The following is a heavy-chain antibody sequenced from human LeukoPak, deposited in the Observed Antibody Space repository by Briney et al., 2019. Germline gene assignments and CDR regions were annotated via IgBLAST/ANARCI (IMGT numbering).Heavy chain of an antibody. J-gene: IGHJ4*02. D-gene: IGHD3-22*01. CDR1: GYTFTGYY. CDR2: INPNSGGT. V-gene: IGHV1-2*06. Sequence: ASVKVSCKASGYTFTGYYMHWVRQAPGQGLEWMGRINPNSGGTNYAQKFQGRVTMTRDTSISTAYMELSRLRSDDTAVYYCASFYYDSSGYRSFDYWGQGTLVTVSS. CDR3: ASFYYDSSGYRSFDY.